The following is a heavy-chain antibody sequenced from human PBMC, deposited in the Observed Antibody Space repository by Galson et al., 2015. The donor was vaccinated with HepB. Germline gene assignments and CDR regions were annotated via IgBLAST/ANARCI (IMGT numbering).Heavy chain of an antibody. CDR3: ARGGTARVNTVVEFDY. Sequence: SVKVSCKASGYTFTGYYMHWVRQAPGQGLEWMGRINPNSGGTNYAQKFQGRVTMTRDTSISTAYMELSRLRSDDTVVYYCARGGTARVNTVVEFDYWGQGTLVTVSS. D-gene: IGHD5-18*01. CDR1: GYTFTGYY. V-gene: IGHV1-2*05. CDR2: INPNSGGT. J-gene: IGHJ4*02.